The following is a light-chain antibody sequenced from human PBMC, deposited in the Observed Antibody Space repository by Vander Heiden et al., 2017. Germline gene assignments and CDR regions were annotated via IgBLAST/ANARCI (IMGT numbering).Light chain of an antibody. J-gene: IGKJ5*01. CDR1: QRVSSY. CDR2: DAS. V-gene: IGKV3-11*01. Sequence: VFTQSPPTLSLSPGQRPTLYCRHSQRVSSYLAWYQQKPGQAPRLLINDASNRAAEIPARFSGSGSGTDFTLIISSVEPEEFAVYYCQVRSSWPAITFGQGTRLEIK. CDR3: QVRSSWPAIT.